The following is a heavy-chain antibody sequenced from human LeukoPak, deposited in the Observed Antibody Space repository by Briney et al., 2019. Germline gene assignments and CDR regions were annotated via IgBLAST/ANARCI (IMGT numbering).Heavy chain of an antibody. J-gene: IGHJ5*02. CDR1: GGTFSSYA. V-gene: IGHV1-69*06. Sequence: GASVKVSCKASGGTFSSYAISWVRQAPGQGPEWMGGIIPIFGTANYAQKFQGRVTITADKSTGTAYMELSSLRSEDTAVYYCARAPFSSGWYSAGGDWFDPWGQGTLVTVSS. CDR3: ARAPFSSGWYSAGGDWFDP. D-gene: IGHD6-19*01. CDR2: IIPIFGTA.